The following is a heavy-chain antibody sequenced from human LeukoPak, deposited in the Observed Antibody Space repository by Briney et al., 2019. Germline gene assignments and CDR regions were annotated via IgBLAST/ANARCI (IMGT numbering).Heavy chain of an antibody. CDR1: GYSFTSYW. V-gene: IGHV5-51*01. J-gene: IGHJ4*02. CDR3: AGRSGSWRLYFDN. Sequence: GESLKISCKGSGYSFTSYWIGWVRQMPGKGLEWMGIIYPGDSDTRYSPSFQGQVTISADKSISTAYLQWSSLKASDTAMYYWAGRSGSWRLYFDNWAREPWSPSPQ. CDR2: IYPGDSDT. D-gene: IGHD6-13*01.